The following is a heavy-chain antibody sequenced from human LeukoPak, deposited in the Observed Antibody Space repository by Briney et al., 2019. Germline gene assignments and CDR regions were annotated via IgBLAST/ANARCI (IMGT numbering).Heavy chain of an antibody. CDR3: AKLAKYFYGWETYYFFEH. CDR2: INSDGSST. D-gene: IGHD3-10*01. J-gene: IGHJ4*02. V-gene: IGHV3-74*01. CDR1: GFTFSSYW. Sequence: GGSLRLSCAASGFTFSSYWMNWVRQAPGKGLVWVSRINSDGSSTSYADSVKGRFTISRDNAKNTLYLQMNSLRVEDTAVYYCAKLAKYFYGWETYYFFEHWGQGTPVTASS.